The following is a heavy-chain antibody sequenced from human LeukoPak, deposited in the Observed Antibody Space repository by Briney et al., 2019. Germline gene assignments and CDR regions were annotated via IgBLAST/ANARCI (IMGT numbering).Heavy chain of an antibody. D-gene: IGHD2-21*02. J-gene: IGHJ4*02. Sequence: GGSLKLSCAASGFNFRGSAMHWVRQASGKGLEWVGRIRSKDNSYATAYGASVRGRFTISRDDSKNTAYLQMNSPKIEDTAVYYCTRLWGDCGGDCYARDYWGQGTLSPSPQ. CDR1: GFNFRGSA. V-gene: IGHV3-73*01. CDR2: IRSKDNSYAT. CDR3: TRLWGDCGGDCYARDY.